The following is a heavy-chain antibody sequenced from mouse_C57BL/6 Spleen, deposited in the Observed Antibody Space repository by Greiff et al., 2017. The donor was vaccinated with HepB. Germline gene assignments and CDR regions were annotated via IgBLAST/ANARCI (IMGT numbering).Heavy chain of an antibody. V-gene: IGHV1-7*01. J-gene: IGHJ3*01. D-gene: IGHD1-1*01. CDR2: INPSSGYT. CDR1: GYTFTSYW. Sequence: VQGVESGAELAKPGASVKLSCKASGYTFTSYWMHWVKQRPGQGLEWIGYINPSSGYTKYNQKFKDKATLTADKSSSTAYMQLSSLTYEDSAVYYCARSRYYYGSSPWFAYWGQGTLVTVSA. CDR3: ARSRYYYGSSPWFAY.